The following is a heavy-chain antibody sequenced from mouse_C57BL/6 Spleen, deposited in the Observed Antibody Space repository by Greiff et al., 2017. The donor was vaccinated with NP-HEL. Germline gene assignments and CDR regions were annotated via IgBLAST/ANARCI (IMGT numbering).Heavy chain of an antibody. D-gene: IGHD1-1*01. Sequence: QVHVKQPGAELVKPGASVKLSCKASGYTFTSYWMHWVKQRPGQGLEWIGMIHPNSGSTNYNEKFKSKATLTVDKSSITAYMQLSSLTSEDSAVYYCARGYYYGSSSYAMDYWGQGTSVTVSS. V-gene: IGHV1-64*01. CDR2: IHPNSGST. CDR3: ARGYYYGSSSYAMDY. CDR1: GYTFTSYW. J-gene: IGHJ4*01.